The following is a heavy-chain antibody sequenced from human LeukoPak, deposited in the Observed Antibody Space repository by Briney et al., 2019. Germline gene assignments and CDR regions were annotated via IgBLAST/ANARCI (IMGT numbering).Heavy chain of an antibody. J-gene: IGHJ3*02. CDR3: ARAYGTKDAFDI. V-gene: IGHV1-2*02. CDR2: INPNSGGT. CDR1: GYTFTGYY. D-gene: IGHD4-17*01. Sequence: ASVKVSCKASGYTFTGYYMHWVRQAPGQGLEWMGWINPNSGGTNYAQKFQGRVTMTRDTSISTAYMELSRLRSDDTAVYYCARAYGTKDAFDIWGQGTMVTVSS.